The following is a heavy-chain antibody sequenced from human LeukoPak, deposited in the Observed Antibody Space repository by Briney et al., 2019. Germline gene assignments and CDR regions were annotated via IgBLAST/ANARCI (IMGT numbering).Heavy chain of an antibody. CDR2: IYTSGST. Sequence: SETLSLTCAVYGVSFSGYYWSWIRQPAGKGLEWIGRIYTSGSTNYNPSLKSRVTMSVDTSKNQFSLKLSSVTAADTAVYYCARDSSGYYYYWGQGTLVTVSS. J-gene: IGHJ4*02. V-gene: IGHV4-4*07. CDR1: GVSFSGYY. CDR3: ARDSSGYYYY. D-gene: IGHD3-22*01.